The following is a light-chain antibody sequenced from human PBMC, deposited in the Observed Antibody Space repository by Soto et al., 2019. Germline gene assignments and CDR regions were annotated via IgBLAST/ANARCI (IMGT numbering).Light chain of an antibody. Sequence: EIVMTQSPATLSVSPGERATLSCRASQSVSSNLAWYQQKPGQAPRLLIYGASTRATGIPARFSGSGSGTELTLTISSLQSEDFAVYYCQQYNNWPGTFGGGTKVEIK. V-gene: IGKV3-15*01. CDR3: QQYNNWPGT. CDR1: QSVSSN. CDR2: GAS. J-gene: IGKJ4*01.